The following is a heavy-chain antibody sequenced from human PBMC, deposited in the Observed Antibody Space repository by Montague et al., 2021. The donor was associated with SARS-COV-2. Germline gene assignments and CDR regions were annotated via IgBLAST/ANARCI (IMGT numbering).Heavy chain of an antibody. V-gene: IGHV1-24*01. J-gene: IGHJ4*02. Sequence: SVKVSCKVSGYSLTELPMHWVRQAPGKGLGWMGGVDPEDGKTIYAQNFQGRLTIAEDTSADTAYMELSSLRSDDTAVYYCATSADWGSTGRFDFWGQGTLVTVSS. CDR1: GYSLTELP. CDR3: ATSADWGSTGRFDF. CDR2: VDPEDGKT. D-gene: IGHD7-27*01.